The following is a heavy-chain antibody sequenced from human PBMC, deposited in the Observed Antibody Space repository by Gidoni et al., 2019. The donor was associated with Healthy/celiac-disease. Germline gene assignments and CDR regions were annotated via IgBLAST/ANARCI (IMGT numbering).Heavy chain of an antibody. CDR1: GFSLSTSGVG. Sequence: QLTLKESGPTLLNPTQTLTLTCTFSGFSLSTSGVGVGWIRQPPGKALEWLALIYWDDDKRYSPSLKSRLTITKDTSKNQVVLTMTNMDPVDTATYYCAHRRASPYDFWSGYSDFDYWGQGTLVTVSS. D-gene: IGHD3-3*01. CDR2: IYWDDDK. J-gene: IGHJ4*02. CDR3: AHRRASPYDFWSGYSDFDY. V-gene: IGHV2-5*02.